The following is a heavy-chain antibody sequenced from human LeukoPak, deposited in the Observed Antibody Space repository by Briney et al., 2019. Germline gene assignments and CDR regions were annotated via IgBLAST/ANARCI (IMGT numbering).Heavy chain of an antibody. D-gene: IGHD5-18*01. J-gene: IGHJ4*02. CDR1: GFTFSSYA. V-gene: IGHV3-7*01. CDR2: IKQDGSEK. CDR3: VRVLGYSYGFDY. Sequence: GGSLRLSCAASGFTFSSYAMSWVRQAPGKGLEWVANIKQDGSEKYYLDSVKGRFTISRDNAKNPLYLQMNSLRADDTAVYYCVRVLGYSYGFDYWGQGTPVTVSS.